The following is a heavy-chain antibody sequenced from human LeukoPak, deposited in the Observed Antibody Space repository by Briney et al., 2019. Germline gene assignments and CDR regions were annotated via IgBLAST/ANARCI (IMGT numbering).Heavy chain of an antibody. CDR3: ARGSSSTSGFHY. V-gene: IGHV1-18*01. D-gene: IGHD2-2*01. J-gene: IGHJ4*02. CDR1: GYTFTSLF. Sequence: ASVKVSCKASGYTFTSLFISWVRQAPGQGLEWMGWISAYNGNTNYAQRLQGRVTMTTDTSTSTAYMELRSLTSDDTAAYYCARGSSSTSGFHYWGQGTLVTVSS. CDR2: ISAYNGNT.